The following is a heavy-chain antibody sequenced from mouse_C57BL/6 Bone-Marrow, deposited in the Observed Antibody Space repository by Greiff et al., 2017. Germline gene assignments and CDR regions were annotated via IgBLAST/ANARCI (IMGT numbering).Heavy chain of an antibody. J-gene: IGHJ4*01. V-gene: IGHV1-50*01. Sequence: QVQLQQPGAELVKPGASVKLSCKASGYTFTSYWMQWVKQRPGQGLEWIGEIDPTDSYTNYNQKFKGTATLTVDTSSSTAYMQLSSLTSEDAAVYCCTRPGSIPYAMDYWGQGTSVTVSS. CDR3: TRPGSIPYAMDY. D-gene: IGHD1-1*01. CDR1: GYTFTSYW. CDR2: IDPTDSYT.